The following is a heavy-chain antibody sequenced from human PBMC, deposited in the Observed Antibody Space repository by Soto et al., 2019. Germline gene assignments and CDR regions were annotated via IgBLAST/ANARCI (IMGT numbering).Heavy chain of an antibody. CDR3: ARSREIIASAGSFDY. CDR1: XXTFXSHX. Sequence: EVQLLESGGGLVQPGGSLRLSCXASXXTFXSHXMXXXXQAPGXXLEXVSGISTGGGSTDYADSVKGRFTISRDNSKNTLHLRMKSLRAEDTAVYYCARSREIIASAGSFDYWGQGTLVTVSS. J-gene: IGHJ4*02. V-gene: IGHV3-23*01. D-gene: IGHD6-25*01. CDR2: ISTGGGST.